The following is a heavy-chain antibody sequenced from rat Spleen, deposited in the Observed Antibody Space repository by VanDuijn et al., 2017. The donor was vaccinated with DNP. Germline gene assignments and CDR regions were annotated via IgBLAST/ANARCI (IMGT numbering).Heavy chain of an antibody. CDR3: ARHVLPLRVWDY. CDR2: ITYDGGSA. D-gene: IGHD1-4*01. CDR1: GFTFSDHG. V-gene: IGHV5-22*01. Sequence: EVQLVESGGGLVQPGRSMKLSCAASGFTFSDHGMAWVLQTPTKGLEWVASITYDGGSAYYRDSVKGRFTISRDIAKSTLYLQMNSLRSEDMATYYCARHVLPLRVWDYWGQGVMVTVSS. J-gene: IGHJ2*01.